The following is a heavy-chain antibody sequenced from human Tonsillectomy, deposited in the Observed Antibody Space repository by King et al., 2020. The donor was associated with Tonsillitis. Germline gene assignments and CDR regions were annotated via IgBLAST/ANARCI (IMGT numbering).Heavy chain of an antibody. D-gene: IGHD5-24*01. V-gene: IGHV5-51*01. Sequence: VQLVESGAEVKKPGESLKISCKGSGYSFNSYWIGWVRQMPGKGLEWMGIIYPGDSDTRYSPSFQGQVTISADKSISTAYLQWSSLKASDTAMYYCARGRWLQLQAPFVDYWGQGTLVTVSS. CDR1: GYSFNSYW. CDR3: ARGRWLQLQAPFVDY. J-gene: IGHJ4*02. CDR2: IYPGDSDT.